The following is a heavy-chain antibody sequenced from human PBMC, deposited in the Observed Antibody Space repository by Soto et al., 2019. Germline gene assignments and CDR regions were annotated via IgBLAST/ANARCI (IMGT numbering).Heavy chain of an antibody. J-gene: IGHJ6*02. CDR3: ASEYCSGGSCYYYGMDV. D-gene: IGHD2-15*01. Sequence: GGSLRLSCAPSGFTFSSYSMNWVRQAPGKGLEWVSYISSSSSTIYYADSVKGRFTISRDNAKNSLYLQMNSLRAEDTAVYYCASEYCSGGSCYYYGMDVWCQGTTVTVSS. V-gene: IGHV3-48*01. CDR1: GFTFSSYS. CDR2: ISSSSSTI.